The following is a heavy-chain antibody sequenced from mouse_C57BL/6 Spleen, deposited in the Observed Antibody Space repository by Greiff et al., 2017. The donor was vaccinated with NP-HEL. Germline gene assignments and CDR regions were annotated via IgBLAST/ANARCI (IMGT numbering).Heavy chain of an antibody. D-gene: IGHD4-1*01. Sequence: VQLKQSGGDLVKPGGSLKLSCAASGFTFSSYGMSWVRQTPDKRLEWVATISSGGSYTYYPDSVKGRFTISRDNAKTTLYLQMSSLKSEDTAMYYCASSGTGYYFDYWGQGTTLTVSS. J-gene: IGHJ2*01. CDR2: ISSGGSYT. V-gene: IGHV5-6*01. CDR1: GFTFSSYG. CDR3: ASSGTGYYFDY.